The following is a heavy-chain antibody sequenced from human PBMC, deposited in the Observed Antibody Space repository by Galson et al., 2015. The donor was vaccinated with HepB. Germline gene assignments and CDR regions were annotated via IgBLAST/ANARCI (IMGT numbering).Heavy chain of an antibody. Sequence: SLRLSCAASGFTFSSYGMNWVRQAPGKGLEWVAVISYDGSNKYYADSVKGRFTISRDNSKNTLYLQMNSLRADDTAVYYCATDITPFDYWGQGTLVTVSS. CDR1: GFTFSSYG. CDR3: ATDITPFDY. V-gene: IGHV3-30*03. D-gene: IGHD3-10*01. J-gene: IGHJ4*02. CDR2: ISYDGSNK.